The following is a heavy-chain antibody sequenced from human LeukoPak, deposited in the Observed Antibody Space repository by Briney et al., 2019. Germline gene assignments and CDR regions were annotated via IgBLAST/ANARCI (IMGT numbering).Heavy chain of an antibody. Sequence: SETLSLTCTVSGGSISSSNYHWGWIRQPPGKGLEWIGSIYYSGSTYYNPSLKSRVTISVDTSKNQFSLKLSSVSAADTAVYYCARHPVLRYLGTWGQGTLVTVSS. CDR1: GGSISSSNYH. CDR3: ARHPVLRYLGT. CDR2: IYYSGST. D-gene: IGHD3-9*01. V-gene: IGHV4-39*01. J-gene: IGHJ4*02.